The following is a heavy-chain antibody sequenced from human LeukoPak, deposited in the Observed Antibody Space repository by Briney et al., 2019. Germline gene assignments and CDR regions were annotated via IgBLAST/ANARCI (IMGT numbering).Heavy chain of an antibody. Sequence: GESLTLTCAASGSTFSSFAMSWVRQAPGTGLEWVSSISGSGASTYYADSVKGRFTISRDNSRNTLYLQMSSLRAEDTAVYYCAKSHSVAVAGTYSTYYFDSWGQGTLVTVSS. J-gene: IGHJ4*02. D-gene: IGHD6-19*01. CDR3: AKSHSVAVAGTYSTYYFDS. CDR1: GSTFSSFA. V-gene: IGHV3-23*01. CDR2: ISGSGAST.